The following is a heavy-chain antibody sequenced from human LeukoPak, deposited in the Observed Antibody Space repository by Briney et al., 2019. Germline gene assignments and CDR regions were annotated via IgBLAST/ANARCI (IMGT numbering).Heavy chain of an antibody. J-gene: IGHJ4*02. CDR3: AIIDSSGAIGY. V-gene: IGHV1-2*02. Sequence: ASVKVSCKASGYTFTGYYMHWVRQAPGQGLEWMGWINPNSGGTMYAQKFQGRVTMTRDTSISTGYMELSRLRSDDTAVYFCAIIDSSGAIGYWGQGTLVTASS. D-gene: IGHD6-19*01. CDR2: INPNSGGT. CDR1: GYTFTGYY.